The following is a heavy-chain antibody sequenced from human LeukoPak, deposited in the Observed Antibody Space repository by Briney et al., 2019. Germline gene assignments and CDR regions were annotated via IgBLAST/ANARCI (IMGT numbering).Heavy chain of an antibody. CDR3: ARHEAAAGSFDY. CDR2: IYYSGST. V-gene: IGHV4-59*08. Sequence: SETLSLTCTISGGSISSYYWSWIRQPPGKGLEWIGYIYYSGSTNYNPSLKSRVTISVDTSKNQFSLKLSSVTAADTAVYYCARHEAAAGSFDYWGQGTLVTVSS. CDR1: GGSISSYY. D-gene: IGHD6-13*01. J-gene: IGHJ4*02.